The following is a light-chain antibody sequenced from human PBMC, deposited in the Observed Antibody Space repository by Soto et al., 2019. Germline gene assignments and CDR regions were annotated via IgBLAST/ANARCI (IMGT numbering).Light chain of an antibody. J-gene: IGKJ2*01. CDR2: GAS. Sequence: EIVLTQSPATLSFSPGERATLSCRASRSVSSNYLAWYQQKSGQAPRLLSYGASIRSTGIPARFSGSASGTGFTLTISRLQPQDFAMYYWQQYVTSPYTFGQGTKLEI. CDR3: QQYVTSPYT. V-gene: IGKV3-20*01. CDR1: RSVSSNY.